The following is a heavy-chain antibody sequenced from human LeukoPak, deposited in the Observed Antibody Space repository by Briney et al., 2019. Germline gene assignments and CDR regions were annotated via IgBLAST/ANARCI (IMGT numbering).Heavy chain of an antibody. V-gene: IGHV3-7*01. CDR2: IKQDGSEK. CDR3: ASTSSFWSAYTYYFDY. J-gene: IGHJ4*02. Sequence: GGPLRLSCAASGFTFSSCWMSWVRQAPGKGLEWVANIKQDGSEKYYVDSVKGRFTISRDNAKNSLYLQMNSLRAEDTAVYYCASTSSFWSAYTYYFDYWGQGTLVTVSS. D-gene: IGHD3-3*01. CDR1: GFTFSSCW.